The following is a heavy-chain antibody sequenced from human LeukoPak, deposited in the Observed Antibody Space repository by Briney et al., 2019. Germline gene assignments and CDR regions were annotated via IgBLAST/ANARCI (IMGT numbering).Heavy chain of an antibody. CDR2: IIPIFGTA. V-gene: IGHV1-69*13. CDR3: ARGYSSGWYDSDY. J-gene: IGHJ4*02. Sequence: GASVKVSCKASGGTFSSYAISWARQAPGQGLEWMGGIIPIFGTANYAQKFQGRVTITADESTSTAYMELSSLRSEDTAVYYRARGYSSGWYDSDYWGQGTLVTVSS. CDR1: GGTFSSYA. D-gene: IGHD6-19*01.